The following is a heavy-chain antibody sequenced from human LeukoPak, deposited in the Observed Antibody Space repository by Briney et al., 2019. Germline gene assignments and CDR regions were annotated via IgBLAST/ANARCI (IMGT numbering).Heavy chain of an antibody. D-gene: IGHD3-3*01. J-gene: IGHJ6*03. Sequence: SETLSLTCTVSGGSISSYYWSWIRQPPGKGLEWIGYIYYSGSTNYNPSLKSRVTISVDTSKNQFSLKLSSVTAADTAVYYCASTYYDFWSGYYTDYYYHYMDVWGKGTTVTVSS. V-gene: IGHV4-59*01. CDR1: GGSISSYY. CDR3: ASTYYDFWSGYYTDYYYHYMDV. CDR2: IYYSGST.